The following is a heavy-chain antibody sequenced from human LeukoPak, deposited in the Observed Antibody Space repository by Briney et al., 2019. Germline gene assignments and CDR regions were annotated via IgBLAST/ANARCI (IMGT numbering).Heavy chain of an antibody. J-gene: IGHJ4*02. D-gene: IGHD3-10*01. Sequence: PGGSLRLSCAAPGFTFSSYAMSWVRQVPGKGLEWVSAISGTGGSTYYADSVKGRFTISRDNSKNTLYLQMNSLRAEDTAVYYCAIYYYGSGSQYYFDYWGQGTLVTVSS. V-gene: IGHV3-23*01. CDR2: ISGTGGST. CDR3: AIYYYGSGSQYYFDY. CDR1: GFTFSSYA.